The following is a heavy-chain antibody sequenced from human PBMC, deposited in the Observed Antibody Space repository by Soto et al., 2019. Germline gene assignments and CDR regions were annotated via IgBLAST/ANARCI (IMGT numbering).Heavy chain of an antibody. V-gene: IGHV4-4*02. CDR1: SGSISSSNW. D-gene: IGHD3-3*01. CDR2: IYHSGST. J-gene: IGHJ6*03. CDR3: ARTSEEDFWSGQKGYYYYYYMDV. Sequence: SETLSLTCAVSSGSISSSNWWSWVRQPPGKGLEWIGEIYHSGSTNYNPSLKSRVTISVDKSKNQFSLKLSSVTAADTAVYYCARTSEEDFWSGQKGYYYYYYMDVWGKGTTVTVSS.